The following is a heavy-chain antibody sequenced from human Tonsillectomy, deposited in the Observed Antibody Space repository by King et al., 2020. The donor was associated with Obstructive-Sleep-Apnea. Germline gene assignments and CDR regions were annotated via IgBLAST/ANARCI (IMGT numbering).Heavy chain of an antibody. CDR3: VKGNWMQIWLPHYFDS. CDR1: TFTFSNYV. J-gene: IGHJ4*02. V-gene: IGHV3-23*04. CDR2: ISDSGYAT. Sequence: VQLVESGGGLVQPGGSLRLSCSASTFTFSNYVMSWVRHAPEKGLEWVSAISDSGYATYYADSVKGRFTISRDKSKNTLYLQMNSLRAEDTAIYYCVKGNWMQIWLPHYFDSWGQGTLVTVSS. D-gene: IGHD5-18*01.